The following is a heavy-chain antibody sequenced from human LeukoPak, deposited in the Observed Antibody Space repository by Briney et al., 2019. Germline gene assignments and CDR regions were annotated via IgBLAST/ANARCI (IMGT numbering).Heavy chain of an antibody. CDR1: GGSISSYY. V-gene: IGHV4-59*01. Sequence: PSETLSLTCTVPGGSISSYYWSWIRQPPGKGLEWIGYISDSGSTNYNPSLKSRVTISVDSSKNQFSLKLSSVTAADTAVYFCAREGYYDSSGYYHHDAFDIWGQGTKVTVSS. CDR2: ISDSGST. J-gene: IGHJ3*02. CDR3: AREGYYDSSGYYHHDAFDI. D-gene: IGHD3-22*01.